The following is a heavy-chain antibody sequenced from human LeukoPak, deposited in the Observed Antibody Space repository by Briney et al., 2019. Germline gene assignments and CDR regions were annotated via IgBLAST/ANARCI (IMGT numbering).Heavy chain of an antibody. CDR2: IIPIFGTA. D-gene: IGHD3-22*01. CDR1: GGTFISYA. Sequence: GASVKVSCKASGGTFISYAISWVRQAPGQGLEWMGGIIPIFGTANYAQKFQGRVTITADESTSTAYMELSSLRSEDTAVYYCASMGSGYYYGTLGYWGQGTLVTVSS. J-gene: IGHJ4*02. V-gene: IGHV1-69*13. CDR3: ASMGSGYYYGTLGY.